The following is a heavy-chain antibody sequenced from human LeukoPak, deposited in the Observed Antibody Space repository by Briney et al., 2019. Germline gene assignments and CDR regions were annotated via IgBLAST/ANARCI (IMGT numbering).Heavy chain of an antibody. CDR2: ISSSSSTI. V-gene: IGHV3-48*01. J-gene: IGHJ3*02. CDR3: ARDLLWGYSYGSPPSEVAFDI. CDR1: GFTFSSYS. D-gene: IGHD5-18*01. Sequence: PGGSLRLSCAASGFTFSSYSMNWVRQAPGKGLEWVSYISSSSSTIYYADSVKGRFTISRDNAKNSLYLQMNSLRAEDTAVYYCARDLLWGYSYGSPPSEVAFDIWGQGTMVTVSS.